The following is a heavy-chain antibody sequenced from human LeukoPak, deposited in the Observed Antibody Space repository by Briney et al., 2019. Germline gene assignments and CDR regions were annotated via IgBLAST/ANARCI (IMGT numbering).Heavy chain of an antibody. CDR2: ISYDGRNK. V-gene: IGHV3-30*18. CDR1: GFTFSSYG. Sequence: PGRSLRLSCAASGFTFSSYGMHWVRQAPGKGLEWVAVISYDGRNKYYADSVKGRFTISRDNSKNTLYLQMNSLRAEDTAVYYCAKDDGYYDSSGYPDYWGQGTLVTVSS. D-gene: IGHD3-22*01. J-gene: IGHJ4*02. CDR3: AKDDGYYDSSGYPDY.